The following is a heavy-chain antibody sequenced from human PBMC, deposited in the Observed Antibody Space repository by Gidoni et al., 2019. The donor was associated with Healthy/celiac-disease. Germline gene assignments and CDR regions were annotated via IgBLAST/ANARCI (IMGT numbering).Heavy chain of an antibody. Sequence: EVQLVESGGGRVKPGGYLRLSCAASGFTFSSYSMHWVRQAPGKGLDWVSSISSSCSYLYYADSVKGRFTISRDNAKNSLYLQMNSLRAEDTAVYYCASRLTGYTDYWGQGTLVTVSS. V-gene: IGHV3-21*01. CDR2: ISSSCSYL. CDR3: ASRLTGYTDY. D-gene: IGHD3-9*01. CDR1: GFTFSSYS. J-gene: IGHJ4*02.